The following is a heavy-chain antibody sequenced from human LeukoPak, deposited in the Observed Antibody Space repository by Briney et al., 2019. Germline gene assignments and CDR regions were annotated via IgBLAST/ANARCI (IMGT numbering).Heavy chain of an antibody. V-gene: IGHV3-66*01. Sequence: GGSLRLSCAASGFTVSSNYMTWVRRAPGKGLEWVSIIYSGGNTYYADSVKGRFTISRDNSKSTLYLQMNSLRVEDTAVYYCATGLMAPYYFDYWGQGTLVTVSS. CDR3: ATGLMAPYYFDY. J-gene: IGHJ4*02. D-gene: IGHD3-10*01. CDR2: IYSGGNT. CDR1: GFTVSSNY.